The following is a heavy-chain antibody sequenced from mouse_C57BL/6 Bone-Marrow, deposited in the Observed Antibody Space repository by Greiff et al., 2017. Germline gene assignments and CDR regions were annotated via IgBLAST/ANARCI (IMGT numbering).Heavy chain of an antibody. CDR3: ARSYDGSSFYWYFDV. J-gene: IGHJ1*01. V-gene: IGHV1-18*01. Sequence: VQLQQSGPELVKPGASVKIPCKASGYTFTDYNMDWVKQSHGKSLEWIGDINPNNGGTIYNQKFKGKATLTVDKSSSTAYMELRSLTSEDTAVYYCARSYDGSSFYWYFDVWGAENTVTVSS. CDR2: INPNNGGT. CDR1: GYTFTDYN. D-gene: IGHD1-1*01.